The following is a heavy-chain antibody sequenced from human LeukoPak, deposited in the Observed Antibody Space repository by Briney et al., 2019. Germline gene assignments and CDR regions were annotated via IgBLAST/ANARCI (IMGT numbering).Heavy chain of an antibody. CDR3: TCHSGWSGPSE. J-gene: IGHJ4*02. CDR1: GGSISSYY. CDR2: INHSGST. V-gene: IGHV4-34*01. D-gene: IGHD6-19*01. Sequence: SETLSLTCTVSGGSISSYYWSWIRQPPGKGLEWIGEINHSGSTNYNPSLKSRVTISVDTSKNQFSLKLSSVTAADTAVYYCTCHSGWSGPSEWGQGTLVIVSS.